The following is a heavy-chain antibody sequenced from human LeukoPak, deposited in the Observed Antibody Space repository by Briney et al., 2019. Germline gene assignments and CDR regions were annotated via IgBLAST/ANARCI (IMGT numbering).Heavy chain of an antibody. CDR3: AAHRYSGIYPYYFDY. D-gene: IGHD1-26*01. V-gene: IGHV3-23*01. Sequence: GGSLRLSCAASGFTFSTYGMNWVRQAPGKGLEWVSVIRGDGSSTYYADSMKGRFTISRDNSKNTLYLQMNSLRAEDTAVYYCAAHRYSGIYPYYFDYWGQGALVTVSS. J-gene: IGHJ4*02. CDR2: IRGDGSST. CDR1: GFTFSTYG.